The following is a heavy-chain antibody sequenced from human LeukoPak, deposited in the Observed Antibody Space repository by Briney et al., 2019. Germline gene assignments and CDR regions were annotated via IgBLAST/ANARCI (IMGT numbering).Heavy chain of an antibody. Sequence: ASVKVSCKASGYTFTSYAMHWVRQAPGQRLEWMGWINGANGNTEYSQKSQGRVTITRDTSASTAYMELSSLRSEDTAVYYCARVYCSSTSCHYYLDYWGQGTLVTISS. V-gene: IGHV1-3*01. J-gene: IGHJ4*02. CDR1: GYTFTSYA. CDR3: ARVYCSSTSCHYYLDY. CDR2: INGANGNT. D-gene: IGHD2-2*01.